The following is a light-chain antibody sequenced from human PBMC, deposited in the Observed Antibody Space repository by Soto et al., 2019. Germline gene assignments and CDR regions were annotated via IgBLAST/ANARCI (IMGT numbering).Light chain of an antibody. V-gene: IGLV1-44*01. CDR1: SSNIGSNT. Sequence: QPVLTQPPSASGTPGQRVTISCSGSSSNIGSNTVNWYQQFPGTAPKLLIYTNNQRPSGVPDRFSGSKSGTSASLAVSGLQSEDEADYYCAAWDDSVSGWVFGGGTKLTVL. CDR3: AAWDDSVSGWV. J-gene: IGLJ3*02. CDR2: TNN.